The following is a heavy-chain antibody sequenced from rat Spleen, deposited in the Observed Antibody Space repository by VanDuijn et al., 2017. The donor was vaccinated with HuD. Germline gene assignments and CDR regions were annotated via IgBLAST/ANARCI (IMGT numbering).Heavy chain of an antibody. V-gene: IGHV5-34*01. CDR1: GFTFSNYG. D-gene: IGHD1-12*02. CDR2: ISSSSSYI. Sequence: EVQLVESGGGLVQPGRSLKLSCLASGFTFSNYGMNWIRQAPGKGLEWVASISSSSSYIYYGDTVKGRLTISRENAKNTLYLQMTSLRSEDTALYYCTRGATMMVGDYFDYWGQGVMVTVSS. J-gene: IGHJ2*01. CDR3: TRGATMMVGDYFDY.